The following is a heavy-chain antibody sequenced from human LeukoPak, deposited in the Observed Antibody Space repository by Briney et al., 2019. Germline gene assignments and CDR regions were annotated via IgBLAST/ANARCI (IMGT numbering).Heavy chain of an antibody. CDR1: GFTFSNAW. Sequence: KPGGSLRLSCAASGFTFSNAWMSWVRQAPGKGLEWVGRIKSISDAGTTYYAASVKGRFTVSRDDSKNTLYLQMNRLKTEDTAVYYCTTDEGYWGQGTLVTVSS. CDR2: IKSISDAGTT. J-gene: IGHJ4*02. CDR3: TTDEGY. V-gene: IGHV3-15*01.